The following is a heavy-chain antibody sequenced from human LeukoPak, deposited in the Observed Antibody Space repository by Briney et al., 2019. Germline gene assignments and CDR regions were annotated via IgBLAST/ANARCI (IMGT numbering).Heavy chain of an antibody. CDR2: IYYSGST. J-gene: IGHJ4*02. CDR1: GVSISSTSFY. D-gene: IGHD6-13*01. Sequence: SETLSLTCTVSGVSISSTSFYWGWIRQPPGKGLEWIGTIYYSGSTYYNPSLKSRVTISVDTSKNQFSLNLRSVTAADTAVYYCARGHFRDSSSWYYFDYWGQGTLVTVSS. CDR3: ARGHFRDSSSWYYFDY. V-gene: IGHV4-39*07.